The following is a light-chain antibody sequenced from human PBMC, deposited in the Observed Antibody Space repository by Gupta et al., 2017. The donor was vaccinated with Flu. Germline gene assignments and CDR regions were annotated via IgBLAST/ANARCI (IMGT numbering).Light chain of an antibody. CDR3: QQYDDFAPT. V-gene: IGKV1-33*01. J-gene: IGKJ2*01. Sequence: PSSLSASVGDRVSISCRASQGINSLLDWYQQKPGRAPKLLIYDVVNLQTGVPSRFSGSGSGTEFTFTVSSLQPEDIATYYCQQYDDFAPTFGQGTRLEI. CDR1: QGINSL. CDR2: DVV.